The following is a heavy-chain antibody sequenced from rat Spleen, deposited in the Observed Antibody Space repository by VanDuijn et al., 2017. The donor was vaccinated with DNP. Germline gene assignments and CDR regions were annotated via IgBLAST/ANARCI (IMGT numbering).Heavy chain of an antibody. J-gene: IGHJ4*01. CDR3: ARDLIIRDTTSAMDA. CDR2: IWKHGAT. CDR1: GFSLTSYN. V-gene: IGHV2-41*01. Sequence: QVQLKESGPGLVQPSQTLSLTCTVAGFSLTSYNVHWVRQPPGKGLEWMGVIWKHGATRYNSALQSRLSFSKANSKSQVFLKLNSLQTEDTAAYYCARDLIIRDTTSAMDAWGPGTSVTVSS. D-gene: IGHD4-3*01.